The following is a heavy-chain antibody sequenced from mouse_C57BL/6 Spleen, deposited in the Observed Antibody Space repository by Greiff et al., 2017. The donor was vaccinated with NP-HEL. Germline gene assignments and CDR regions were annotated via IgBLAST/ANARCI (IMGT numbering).Heavy chain of an antibody. V-gene: IGHV14-3*01. J-gene: IGHJ2*01. D-gene: IGHD1-1*01. Sequence: VQLQQSVAELVRPGASVKLSCTASGFNFTNTYMHWVQQRPEPGLAWIGRIYPANGNTKYAPKFQGKATITADTTSNTAYLQLSSLTSEDTAIYYCVITTVVASDYWGQGTTLTVSS. CDR2: IYPANGNT. CDR3: VITTVVASDY. CDR1: GFNFTNTY.